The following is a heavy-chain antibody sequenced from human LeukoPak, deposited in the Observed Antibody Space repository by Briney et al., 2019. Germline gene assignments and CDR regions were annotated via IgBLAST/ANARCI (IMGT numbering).Heavy chain of an antibody. J-gene: IGHJ3*02. D-gene: IGHD7-27*01. CDR1: GYTFINSH. CDR2: IIPIFGTA. Sequence: SVKVSCKASGYTFINSHIHWVRQAPGQGPEWMGGIIPIFGTANYAQKFQGRVTITTDESTSTAYMELSSLRSEDTAVYYCARDPTGDGDAFDIWGQGTMVTVSS. CDR3: ARDPTGDGDAFDI. V-gene: IGHV1-69*05.